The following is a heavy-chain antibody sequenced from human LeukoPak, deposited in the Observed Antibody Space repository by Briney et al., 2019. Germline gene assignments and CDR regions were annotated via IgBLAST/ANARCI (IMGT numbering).Heavy chain of an antibody. Sequence: ASVKVSFKASGYTFSSYGISWVRQAPGQGLEWMGWISVYNGNPNYAQKFQDRVTMTTDTSTSTTYMELRRLRSDDTAVYYCARDQYDSVWGSHRPYFDYWGQGTLVTVSS. CDR1: GYTFSSYG. CDR3: ARDQYDSVWGSHRPYFDY. V-gene: IGHV1-18*01. CDR2: ISVYNGNP. J-gene: IGHJ4*02. D-gene: IGHD3-16*02.